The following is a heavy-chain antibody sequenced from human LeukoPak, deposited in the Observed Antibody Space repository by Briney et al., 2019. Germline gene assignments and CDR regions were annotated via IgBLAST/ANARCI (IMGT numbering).Heavy chain of an antibody. CDR2: IYSGGST. Sequence: GGSLRLSCAASGFTVSSNYMSWVRQAPGKGLEWVSVIYSGGSTYYADSVKGRFTISRDNSKNTLYLQMNSLRAADTAVYYCARDGTDILTGYYRDYWGQGTLVTVSS. CDR1: GFTVSSNY. J-gene: IGHJ4*02. D-gene: IGHD3-9*01. V-gene: IGHV3-53*01. CDR3: ARDGTDILTGYYRDY.